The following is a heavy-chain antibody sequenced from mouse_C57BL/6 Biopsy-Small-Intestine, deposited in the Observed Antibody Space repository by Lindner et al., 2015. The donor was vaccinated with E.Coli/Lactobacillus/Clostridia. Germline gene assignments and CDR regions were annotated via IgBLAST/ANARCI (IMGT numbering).Heavy chain of an antibody. V-gene: IGHV1-31*01. J-gene: IGHJ2*01. CDR1: GFSFTGYY. CDR3: ARGNNWDSDFDY. D-gene: IGHD4-1*01. Sequence: VQLQESGPELVKPGASVKISCKASGFSFTGYYMHWVKQSHGNILDWIGYIYPYNGVSSYNQKFKDKATLTMDRSSSTAYMELRSLTSEDSAVYYCARGNNWDSDFDYWGQGTTLTVSS. CDR2: IYPYNGVS.